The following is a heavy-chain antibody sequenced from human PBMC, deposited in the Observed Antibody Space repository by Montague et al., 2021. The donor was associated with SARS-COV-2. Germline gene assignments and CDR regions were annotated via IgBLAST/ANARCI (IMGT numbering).Heavy chain of an antibody. V-gene: IGHV4-34*01. CDR2: INDSGST. D-gene: IGHD3-3*01. Sequence: SETLSLTCAVYGGSFSGYYWSWIRQPPGKGLEWIGEINDSGSTYYNPSLKSRVTISVDTSNNQFSLKLISVTAADTAVYYCARGRAARSITIFGVVNPGIRYYYYMDVWGKGTTVTVSS. CDR3: ARGRAARSITIFGVVNPGIRYYYYMDV. CDR1: GGSFSGYY. J-gene: IGHJ6*03.